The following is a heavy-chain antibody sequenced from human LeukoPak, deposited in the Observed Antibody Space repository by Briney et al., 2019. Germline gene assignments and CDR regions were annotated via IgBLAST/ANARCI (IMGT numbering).Heavy chain of an antibody. Sequence: SVKVSCKASGGTFSSYAIIWVRQAPGQGLEWIGGIIPIFGTANYAQKFQGRVTITADESTSTAYMELSSLRSEDTAVYYCARVTTVVKRGAVFDYWGQGTLVTVSS. CDR2: IIPIFGTA. J-gene: IGHJ4*02. CDR1: GGTFSSYA. V-gene: IGHV1-69*01. CDR3: ARVTTVVKRGAVFDY. D-gene: IGHD4-23*01.